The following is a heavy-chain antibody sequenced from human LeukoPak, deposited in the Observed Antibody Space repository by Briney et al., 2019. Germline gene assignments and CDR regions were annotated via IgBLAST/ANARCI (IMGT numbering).Heavy chain of an antibody. Sequence: GASVKVSCKASGYTFTSYDINWLRQATGQGLEWMGWMNPNSGNTGYAQKFQGRVTMTRNTSISTAYMELSSLRSEDTAVYYCARGLSLPPYDSSGYSLGYWGQGTLVTVSS. D-gene: IGHD3-22*01. J-gene: IGHJ4*02. CDR2: MNPNSGNT. CDR3: ARGLSLPPYDSSGYSLGY. V-gene: IGHV1-8*01. CDR1: GYTFTSYD.